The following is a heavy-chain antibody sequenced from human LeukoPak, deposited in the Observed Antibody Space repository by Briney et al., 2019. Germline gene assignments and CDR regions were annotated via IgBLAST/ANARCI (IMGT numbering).Heavy chain of an antibody. CDR3: AKGRGSSGSDYFDY. CDR2: ISGSGGNT. CDR1: GFTFSNYA. Sequence: GGSLRLSCAASGFTFSNYAMSWVRQAPGKGLEWVSSISGSGGNTDYADSVKGRFTISRDNSKNTVFLQMNSLRAEDAAVYYCAKGRGSSGSDYFDYWGQGTLVTVSS. J-gene: IGHJ4*02. D-gene: IGHD6-19*01. V-gene: IGHV3-23*01.